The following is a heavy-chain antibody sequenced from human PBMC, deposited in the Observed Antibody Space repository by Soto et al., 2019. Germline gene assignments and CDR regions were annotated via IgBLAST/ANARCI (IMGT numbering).Heavy chain of an antibody. D-gene: IGHD5-18*01. CDR1: GGSINSYY. CDR3: ALGGYSYGYSDY. CDR2: IYYSGST. J-gene: IGHJ4*02. Sequence: PSETLSLTCTVSGGSINSYYWSWIRQPPGKGLEWIGYIYYSGSTNYNPSLKSRVTISVDTSKNQFSLKLSSVTAADTAVYYCALGGYSYGYSDYWGQGTLVTVSS. V-gene: IGHV4-59*01.